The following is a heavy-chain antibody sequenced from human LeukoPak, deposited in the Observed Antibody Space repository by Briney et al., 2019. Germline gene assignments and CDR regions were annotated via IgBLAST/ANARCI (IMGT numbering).Heavy chain of an antibody. D-gene: IGHD6-13*01. CDR3: ARDSLRYTSSWYDYFDH. CDR1: GFIFSSYG. Sequence: GGSLRLSCAASGFIFSSYGMHWVRQAPGKGLEWVALIWYDGSSNKHYADSVKGRFTISRDNSKNTLYLQMNSLRAEDTAVYYCARDSLRYTSSWYDYFDHWGQGTLVTVSS. CDR2: IWYDGSSNK. V-gene: IGHV3-33*01. J-gene: IGHJ4*02.